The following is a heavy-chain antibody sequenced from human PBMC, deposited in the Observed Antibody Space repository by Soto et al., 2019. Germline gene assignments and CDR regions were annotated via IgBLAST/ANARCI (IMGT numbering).Heavy chain of an antibody. CDR1: GGSISSYY. J-gene: IGHJ6*02. V-gene: IGHV4-59*01. D-gene: IGHD3-3*01. Sequence: SETLSLTSNVSGGSISSYYWSWIRQPPGKGLEWIGYIYYSGSTNYNPSLKSRVTISVDTSKNQFSLKLSSVTAADTAVYYCARGLEAYYGFWSGPPDYYYYYGMDVWGQGTTVTVSS. CDR2: IYYSGST. CDR3: ARGLEAYYGFWSGPPDYYYYYGMDV.